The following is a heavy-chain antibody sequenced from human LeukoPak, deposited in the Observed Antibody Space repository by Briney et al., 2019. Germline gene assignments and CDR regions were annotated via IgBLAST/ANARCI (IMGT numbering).Heavy chain of an antibody. CDR1: GGSFSGYY. CDR3: ARTPYYYDSSGYSNEDY. J-gene: IGHJ4*02. D-gene: IGHD3-22*01. V-gene: IGHV4-34*01. Sequence: SETLSLTCALYGGSFSGYYWSWIRQPPGKGLEWIEEINHSGSTNYNPSLKSRVTISVDTSKNQFSLKLSSVTAADTAVYYCARTPYYYDSSGYSNEDYWGQGTLVTVSS. CDR2: INHSGST.